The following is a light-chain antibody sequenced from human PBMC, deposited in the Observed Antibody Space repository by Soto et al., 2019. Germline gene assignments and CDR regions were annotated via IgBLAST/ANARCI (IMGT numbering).Light chain of an antibody. CDR3: ESYASTLSARYV. J-gene: IGLJ1*01. V-gene: IGLV1-40*01. CDR1: SSNIGADYD. CDR2: GNN. Sequence: SVLTQPPSVSGAPGQRVTISCTGSSSNIGADYDVHWYQQRPGTAPKLLIFGNNNRPSGVPDRFSGSKSGTSASLAITGLQAEDEGDYYCESYASTLSARYVCGTGTKVTVL.